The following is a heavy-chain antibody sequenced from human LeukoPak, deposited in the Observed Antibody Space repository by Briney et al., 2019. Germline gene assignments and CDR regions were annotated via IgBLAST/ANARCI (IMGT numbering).Heavy chain of an antibody. CDR1: GYTFTVYY. CDR2: MNSISGGT. CDR3: ATNPYVTFYSMDV. V-gene: IGHV1-2*02. J-gene: IGHJ6*02. Sequence: ASVTVSFKASGYTFTVYYIHWMRQAPGQGLEWMGWMNSISGGTQYAQKFQGRVTMTSDTSISTAYMELNRLTSDDTAVYYCATNPYVTFYSMDVWGQGTTVTV. D-gene: IGHD2-21*02.